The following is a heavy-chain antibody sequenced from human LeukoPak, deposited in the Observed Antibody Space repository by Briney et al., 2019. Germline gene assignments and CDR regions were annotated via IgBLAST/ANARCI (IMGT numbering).Heavy chain of an antibody. CDR2: IYPGDSDT. CDR1: GYSFTSYW. D-gene: IGHD6-13*01. Sequence: HGESLKISCKGSGYSFTSYWIGWVRQMPGKGLEWMGIIYPGDSDTRYSPSFQGQVTISADKSISTAYLQWSSLKASDTAMYYCARHPRDSSSWYGGYYYMDVWGKGTTVTVSS. CDR3: ARHPRDSSSWYGGYYYMDV. J-gene: IGHJ6*03. V-gene: IGHV5-51*01.